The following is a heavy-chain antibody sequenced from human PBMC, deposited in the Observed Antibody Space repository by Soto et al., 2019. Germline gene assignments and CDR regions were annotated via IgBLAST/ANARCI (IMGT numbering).Heavy chain of an antibody. V-gene: IGHV3-23*01. D-gene: IGHD2-2*01. J-gene: IGHJ6*02. CDR1: GFTFSSYA. CDR2: ISGSGGST. CDR3: AKGGYCSSTSCSDYYYYGMDV. Sequence: GGSLRLSCAASGFTFSSYAMSWVRQAPGKGLEWVSAISGSGGSTYYADSVKGRFTISRDNSKNTLYLKMNSLRAEDTAVYYCAKGGYCSSTSCSDYYYYGMDVWGQGTTVTVSS.